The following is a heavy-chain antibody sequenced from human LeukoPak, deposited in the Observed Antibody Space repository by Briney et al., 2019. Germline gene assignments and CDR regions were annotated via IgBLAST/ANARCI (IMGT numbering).Heavy chain of an antibody. CDR1: GFTFTNYY. CDR3: AKDRDGADRIVL. Sequence: ASVKVSCKASGFTFTNYYMHWVRQAPGQGPEWMGRLNPNTGHAVYAFKFQGRVTITRDTSSNTAYMEVTRLTSDDTALYYCAKDRDGADRIVLWGQGTLVTVSS. D-gene: IGHD5-24*01. CDR2: LNPNTGHA. V-gene: IGHV1-2*06. J-gene: IGHJ4*02.